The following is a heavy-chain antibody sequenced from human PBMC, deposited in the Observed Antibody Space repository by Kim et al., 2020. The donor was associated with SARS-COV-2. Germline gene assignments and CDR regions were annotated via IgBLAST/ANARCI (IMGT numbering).Heavy chain of an antibody. CDR1: GGSFSGYY. CDR2: INHSGST. V-gene: IGHV4-34*01. Sequence: SETLSLTCAVYGGSFSGYYWNWIRQPPGKGLEWIGEINHSGSTNYNPSLQSRVTFSVDTSKNQFSLKLTSVTAADTAVYYCASLMTTVTFDAFDLWGQGTMVTVSS. J-gene: IGHJ3*01. CDR3: ASLMTTVTFDAFDL. D-gene: IGHD4-17*01.